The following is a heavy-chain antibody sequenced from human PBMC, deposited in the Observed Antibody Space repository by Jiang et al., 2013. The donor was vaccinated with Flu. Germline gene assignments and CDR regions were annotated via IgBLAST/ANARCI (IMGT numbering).Heavy chain of an antibody. V-gene: IGHV1-69*01. J-gene: IGHJ2*01. D-gene: IGHD3-3*01. CDR2: FGTA. Sequence: FGTANYAQKFQGRVTITADESTSTAYMELSSLRSEDTAVYYCARDPRRVTIFGVVIRYFDLWGRGTLVTVSS. CDR3: ARDPRRVTIFGVVIRYFDL.